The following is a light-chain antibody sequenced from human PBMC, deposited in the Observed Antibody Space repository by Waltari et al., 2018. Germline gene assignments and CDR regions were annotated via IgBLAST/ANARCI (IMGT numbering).Light chain of an antibody. CDR3: QQYDNWLGT. CDR2: GAS. Sequence: EIVMTQSPATLSVFPGERATLSCRASQSIRSNIAWYQHKPGQAPRLLIYGASTRATGIPARFSGSGSGTEFTLTISSLQSEDFAVYFCQQYDNWLGTFGQGTKVEIK. V-gene: IGKV3-15*01. J-gene: IGKJ1*01. CDR1: QSIRSN.